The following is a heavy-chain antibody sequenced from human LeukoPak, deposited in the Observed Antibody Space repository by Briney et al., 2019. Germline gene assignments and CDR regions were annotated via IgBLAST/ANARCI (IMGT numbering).Heavy chain of an antibody. CDR2: IYTSGST. Sequence: PSETLSLTCTASGGSISSYYWSWIRQPAGKGLEWIGRIYTSGSTNYNPSLKSRVTMSVDTSKNQFSLKLSSVTAADTAVYYCARVPEDTAIGWFDPWGQGTLVTVSS. CDR3: ARVPEDTAIGWFDP. CDR1: GGSISSYY. J-gene: IGHJ5*02. V-gene: IGHV4-4*07. D-gene: IGHD5-18*01.